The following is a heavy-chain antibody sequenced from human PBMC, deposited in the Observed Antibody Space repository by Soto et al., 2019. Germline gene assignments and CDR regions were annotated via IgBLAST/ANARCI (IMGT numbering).Heavy chain of an antibody. CDR3: ARANMRDAFDI. V-gene: IGHV4-31*02. J-gene: IGHJ3*02. D-gene: IGHD2-8*01. CDR1: GGSISSGGYC. Sequence: PSETLSLTWTVSGGSISSGGYCWSWIRQHPGKGLEWIGYIYYSGSTYYNPSLKSRVTISVDTSKNQFSLKLSSVTAADTAVYCCARANMRDAFDIWGQGTMVTVSS. CDR2: IYYSGST.